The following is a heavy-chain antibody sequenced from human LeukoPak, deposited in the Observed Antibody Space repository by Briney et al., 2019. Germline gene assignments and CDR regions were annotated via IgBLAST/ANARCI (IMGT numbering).Heavy chain of an antibody. D-gene: IGHD3-10*01. CDR1: GGSISSYC. CDR2: ICSSGST. Sequence: PSETLSLTCTVSGGSISSYCWIWIRQPAGKGLEWIGRICSSGSTIYNPSLKGRVTMSLDMSNNQFSLKLSSVTAADTAVYYCARDRGSDGSDQLDPWGQGTLVTVSS. J-gene: IGHJ5*02. CDR3: ARDRGSDGSDQLDP. V-gene: IGHV4-4*07.